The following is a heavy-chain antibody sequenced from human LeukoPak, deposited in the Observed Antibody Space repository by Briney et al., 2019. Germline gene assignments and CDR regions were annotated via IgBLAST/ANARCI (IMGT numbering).Heavy chain of an antibody. CDR2: ISRDGRDK. CDR3: AKDPRTAAAYYCVY. CDR1: LFTSSSYA. D-gene: IGHD2-2*01. V-gene: IGHV3-30*18. J-gene: IGHJ4*02. Sequence: GRSLRLSCVASLFTSSSYAMHSVRQAPGKGLEWVAVISRDGRDKHHADSVKGRFTISRDNSKNTLYLQMVSLRAEDTAVYFCAKDPRTAAAYYCVYCGQGILVTVSS.